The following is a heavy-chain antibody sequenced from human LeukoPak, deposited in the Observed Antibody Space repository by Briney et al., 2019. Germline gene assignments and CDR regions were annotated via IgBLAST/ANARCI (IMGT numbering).Heavy chain of an antibody. V-gene: IGHV3-23*01. Sequence: GGSLRLSCAASGFTFSSYAMSWVRRAPGKGLEWVSAISGSGGSTYYADSVKGRFTISRDNSKNTLYLQMNSLRAEDTAVYYCAKDWSQVGSFMDVWGKGTTVTVSS. CDR1: GFTFSSYA. CDR3: AKDWSQVGSFMDV. J-gene: IGHJ6*04. CDR2: ISGSGGST. D-gene: IGHD3-3*01.